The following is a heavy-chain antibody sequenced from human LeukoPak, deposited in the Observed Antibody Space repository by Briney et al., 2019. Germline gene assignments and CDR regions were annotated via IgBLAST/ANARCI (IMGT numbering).Heavy chain of an antibody. J-gene: IGHJ6*02. D-gene: IGHD2-2*02. V-gene: IGHV3-7*01. CDR2: IKQDGSEK. CDR3: ARDRLGVVVPAAILDYYGMDV. Sequence: GGSLRLSCAASGFTFSSYWMSWVRQAPGKGLEWVANIKQDGSEKYYVDSVKGRFTISRDNAKNSLYLQMNSLRAEDTAVYYCARDRLGVVVPAAILDYYGMDVWGQGTTVTVSS. CDR1: GFTFSSYW.